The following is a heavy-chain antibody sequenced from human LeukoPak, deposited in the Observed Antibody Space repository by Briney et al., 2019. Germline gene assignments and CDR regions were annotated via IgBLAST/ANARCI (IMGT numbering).Heavy chain of an antibody. CDR2: INSGGSST. V-gene: IGHV3-74*01. Sequence: GGSLRLSCAASGFTLSNYWMHWVRQAPGKGLVWVSRINSGGSSTSYADSVKGRFTVSRDNAKNTVYLQMNSLRAEDTAVYYCTREDNWYFDLWGRGTLVTVSS. CDR3: TREDNWYFDL. CDR1: GFTLSNYW. J-gene: IGHJ2*01.